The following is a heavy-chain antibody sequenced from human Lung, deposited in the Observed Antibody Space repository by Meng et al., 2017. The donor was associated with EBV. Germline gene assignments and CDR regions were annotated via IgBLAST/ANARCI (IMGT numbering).Heavy chain of an antibody. CDR1: GGATSSGCSF. D-gene: IGHD2-21*01. Sequence: HLQVRGPSMVKPSQTLSLTCTVSGGATSSGCSFWSWIRQHPGKGLEWIGFIYYSGSTYYNPSLKSRVTISVDTSKNQFSLILSSVTAADTAVYYCARVNIAVVNVFALNFLVPWGQGTLVTVSS. CDR3: ARVNIAVVNVFALNFLVP. CDR2: IYYSGST. V-gene: IGHV4-31*03. J-gene: IGHJ5*02.